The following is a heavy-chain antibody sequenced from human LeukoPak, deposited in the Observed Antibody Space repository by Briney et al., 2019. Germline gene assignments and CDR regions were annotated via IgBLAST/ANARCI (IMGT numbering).Heavy chain of an antibody. CDR2: INPNSGGT. D-gene: IGHD3-22*01. V-gene: IGHV1-2*02. CDR3: ARGGHYDSSGYSDY. Sequence: ASVKVSCKASGYTFTGYYMHWVRQAPGQGLEWMGWINPNSGGTNYAQKFQGRVTMTRDTSISTAYMELSWLRSDDTAVYYCARGGHYDSSGYSDYWGQGTLVTVSS. J-gene: IGHJ4*02. CDR1: GYTFTGYY.